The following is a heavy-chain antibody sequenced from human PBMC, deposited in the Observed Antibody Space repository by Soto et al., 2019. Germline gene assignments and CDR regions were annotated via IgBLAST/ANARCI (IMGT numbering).Heavy chain of an antibody. CDR1: GFSLSTTGVG. V-gene: IGHV2-5*02. D-gene: IGHD3-10*01. J-gene: IGHJ5*02. CDR2: IYWDDDK. CDR3: AQRLPHYGLGRERGNGFDP. Sequence: QITLKESGPPLVRPTQTLTLTCTFSGFSLSTTGVGVGWIRQPPGKALEWLALIYWDDDKRYSPSLKSMLTITKDTSKNEVILTMTNMDPVDTARYYCAQRLPHYGLGRERGNGFDPWGQGTLVTVSS.